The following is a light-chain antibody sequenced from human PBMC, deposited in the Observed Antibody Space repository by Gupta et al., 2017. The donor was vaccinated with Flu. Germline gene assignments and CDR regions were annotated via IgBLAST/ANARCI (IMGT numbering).Light chain of an antibody. CDR2: SNN. Sequence: QSVLTQPPPASGTPWPRVTISCSGSRSNIGRNTVNWYQQLPGTAPKLLIYSNNQRPSGVPDRFSGSKAGTSASLAISGPQSEDEADYYCAAWDDSLNGYVFGTGTKVTVL. J-gene: IGLJ1*01. CDR1: RSNIGRNT. CDR3: AAWDDSLNGYV. V-gene: IGLV1-44*01.